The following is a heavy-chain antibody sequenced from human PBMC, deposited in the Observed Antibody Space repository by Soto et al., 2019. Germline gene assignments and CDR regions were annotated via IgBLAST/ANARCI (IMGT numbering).Heavy chain of an antibody. CDR1: GFTFSSYG. Sequence: LRLSCAASGFTFSSYGMHWVRQAPGKGLEWVAVIWYDGSNKYYADSVKGRFTISRDNSKNTLYLQMNSLRAEDTAVYYCAREAEGGTSGMDVWGQGTTVTVSS. CDR2: IWYDGSNK. V-gene: IGHV3-33*01. D-gene: IGHD2-8*01. J-gene: IGHJ6*02. CDR3: AREAEGGTSGMDV.